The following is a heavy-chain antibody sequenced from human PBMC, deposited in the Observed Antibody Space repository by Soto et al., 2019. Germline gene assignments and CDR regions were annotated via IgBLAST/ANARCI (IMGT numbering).Heavy chain of an antibody. D-gene: IGHD3-3*01. Sequence: GGSLRLSCGASGFTFTNAWMSWVRQAPGKGLEWVGRIKSKTHGGTTDFATPVKGRFTISRDDSKNTLYLQMNSLKTEDIAVYYCTTDSRFLEWSSYYYGMDVWGQGTTVTVSS. J-gene: IGHJ6*02. CDR1: GFTFTNAW. V-gene: IGHV3-15*01. CDR3: TTDSRFLEWSSYYYGMDV. CDR2: IKSKTHGGTT.